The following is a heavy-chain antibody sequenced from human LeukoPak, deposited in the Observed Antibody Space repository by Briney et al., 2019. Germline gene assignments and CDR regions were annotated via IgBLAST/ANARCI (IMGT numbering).Heavy chain of an antibody. CDR3: ARGGFVVWTGPDI. D-gene: IGHD2-21*02. J-gene: IGHJ3*02. Sequence: ASVKVSCKASGTTFTSYYMHWVRQAPGQGLERMGTINPSGGSTSYTQKFQGRVTMTRDTSTSTVYMELSSLKSEDTAVYYCARGGFVVWTGPDIWGQGTMVTVSS. CDR2: INPSGGST. CDR1: GTTFTSYY. V-gene: IGHV1-46*01.